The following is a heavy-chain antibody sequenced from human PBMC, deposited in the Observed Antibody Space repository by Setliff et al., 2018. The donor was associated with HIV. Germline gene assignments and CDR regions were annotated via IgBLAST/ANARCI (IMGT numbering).Heavy chain of an antibody. Sequence: SETLSLPCTASGASIRNGFYYWHWIRQPPGKGLEWIGSIYYSGRTYYSPSLKSRVTISVDTSKNQFSLSLTSVTAADTAVYYCARGVPLLPPHYWGQGTLVTVSS. V-gene: IGHV4-39*07. J-gene: IGHJ4*02. CDR3: ARGVPLLPPHY. D-gene: IGHD2-21*02. CDR2: IYYSGRT. CDR1: GASIRNGFYY.